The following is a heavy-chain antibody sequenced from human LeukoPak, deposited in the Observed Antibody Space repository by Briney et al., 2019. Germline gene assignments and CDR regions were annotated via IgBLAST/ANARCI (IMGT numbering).Heavy chain of an antibody. Sequence: GGSLRLSCAASGFTFSSYDMHWVRQAPGKGLEWVAFIRYDGSNTYYADSVKGRFTISRDNSKNTLYLQMNSLRVEDTAVYYCATLREWFGEIDYWGQGTLVTVSS. V-gene: IGHV3-30*02. CDR2: IRYDGSNT. D-gene: IGHD3-10*01. J-gene: IGHJ4*02. CDR3: ATLREWFGEIDY. CDR1: GFTFSSYD.